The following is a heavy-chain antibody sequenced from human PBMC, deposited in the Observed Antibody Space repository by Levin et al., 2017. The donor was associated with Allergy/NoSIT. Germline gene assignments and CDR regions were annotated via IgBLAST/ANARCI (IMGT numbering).Heavy chain of an antibody. CDR1: GFTFSSYW. Sequence: PGGSLRLSCAASGFTFSSYWMSWVRQAPGKGLEWVANMNQDGSEKYYVDSVKGRFTISRDNAKNSLYLQMNSLRAEDTAVYYCVRADLARGSGTYQSWGQGTLVTVSS. J-gene: IGHJ4*02. D-gene: IGHD3-10*01. CDR3: VRADLARGSGTYQS. V-gene: IGHV3-7*04. CDR2: MNQDGSEK.